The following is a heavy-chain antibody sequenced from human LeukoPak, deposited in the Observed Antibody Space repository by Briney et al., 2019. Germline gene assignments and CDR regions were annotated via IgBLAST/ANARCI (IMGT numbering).Heavy chain of an antibody. V-gene: IGHV3-30*02. CDR3: ARITTKVYYYMDV. CDR1: GFTFSSYG. J-gene: IGHJ6*03. CDR2: IRYDGSNK. D-gene: IGHD3-22*01. Sequence: GGSLRLSCAASGFTFSSYGMHWVRQAPGKGLEWVAFIRYDGSNKYYADSVKGRFTISRDNSKNTLYLQMNSLRAEDTAVYYCARITTKVYYYMDVWGKGTTVTISS.